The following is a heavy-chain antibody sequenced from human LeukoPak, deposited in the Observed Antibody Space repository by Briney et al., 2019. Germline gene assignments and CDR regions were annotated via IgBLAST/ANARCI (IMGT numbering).Heavy chain of an antibody. Sequence: SETLSLTCTVSGGSISSYYWSWIRQPPGKGLEWIGYIYYSGSTNYNPSLKSRVTISVDTSKNQFSLKLSSVTAADTAVYYCARGSPGAYYFDYWGQGTLVTVSS. CDR2: IYYSGST. V-gene: IGHV4-59*12. CDR3: ARGSPGAYYFDY. J-gene: IGHJ4*02. CDR1: GGSISSYY. D-gene: IGHD1-26*01.